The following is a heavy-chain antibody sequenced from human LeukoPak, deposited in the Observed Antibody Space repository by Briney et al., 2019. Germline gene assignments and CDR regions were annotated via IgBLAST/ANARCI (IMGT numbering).Heavy chain of an antibody. Sequence: PGGSLRLSCAASGFTFSRYSMNWARQAPGKGLEWVSSISTSSIYIYYADSMKGRFTISRDNAKNSLYLQMNSLRAEDTAVYYCARLSLPGYSSSWFLPYYYYMDVWGKGTTVTVSS. D-gene: IGHD6-13*01. CDR3: ARLSLPGYSSSWFLPYYYYMDV. CDR2: ISTSSIYI. V-gene: IGHV3-21*01. J-gene: IGHJ6*03. CDR1: GFTFSRYS.